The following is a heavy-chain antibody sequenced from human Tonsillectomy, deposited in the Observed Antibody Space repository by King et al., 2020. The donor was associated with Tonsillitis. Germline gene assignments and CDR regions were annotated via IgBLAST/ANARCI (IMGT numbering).Heavy chain of an antibody. Sequence: VQLVESGAEVKKPGASVKVSCKASGYTFTGYYVHWVRQAPGQGLEWMGWINPNSGGTNYAQKFQGRVTMTRDTSISTAYMELSRLRSDDTAVYYCAREGDCTTTSCYGWFDPWGQGTLVTVSS. CDR3: AREGDCTTTSCYGWFDP. CDR2: INPNSGGT. J-gene: IGHJ5*02. D-gene: IGHD2-2*01. CDR1: GYTFTGYY. V-gene: IGHV1-2*02.